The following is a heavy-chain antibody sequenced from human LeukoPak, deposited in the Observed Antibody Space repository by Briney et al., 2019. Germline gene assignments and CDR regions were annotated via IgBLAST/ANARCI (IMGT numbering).Heavy chain of an antibody. CDR2: INWNGGST. D-gene: IGHD6-19*01. CDR1: GFTFDDYG. J-gene: IGHJ4*02. CDR3: ARGGSSGWYPPFDY. Sequence: GGSLRLSCAASGFTFDDYGMSWVRQAPGKGLGWVSGINWNGGSTGYADSVKVRFTISRDNAKNSLYLQMNSLRAEDTALYYCARGGSSGWYPPFDYWGQGTLVTVSS. V-gene: IGHV3-20*04.